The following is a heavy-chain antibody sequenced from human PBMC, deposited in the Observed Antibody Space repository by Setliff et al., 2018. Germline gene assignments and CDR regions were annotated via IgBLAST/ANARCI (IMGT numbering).Heavy chain of an antibody. Sequence: LSLTCTVSGDSISSGDYFWSWIRQPPGKGLEWIAYIYHSGSAYYNPSLKSRVTMSVDTSKNQFSLHLTSVTAADTAVYYCAREVGASTSSDAFGVWGQGMMVTVSS. D-gene: IGHD1-26*01. V-gene: IGHV4-30-4*08. J-gene: IGHJ3*01. CDR1: GDSISSGDYF. CDR3: AREVGASTSSDAFGV. CDR2: IYHSGSA.